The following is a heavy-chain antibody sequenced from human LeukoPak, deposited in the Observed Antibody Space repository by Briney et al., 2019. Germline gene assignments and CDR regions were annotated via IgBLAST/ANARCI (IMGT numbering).Heavy chain of an antibody. V-gene: IGHV3-23*01. Sequence: PGGSLRLPCAASGFTFSNYAMSWVRQAPGKGLEWVSGISDSGGSTYYGDSVKGRFTISRDNSRNTLYLQMNSLRVEDTAVYYCAKSYNGYESKPDYWGQGTLVTVSS. CDR3: AKSYNGYESKPDY. J-gene: IGHJ4*02. CDR2: ISDSGGST. CDR1: GFTFSNYA. D-gene: IGHD5-12*01.